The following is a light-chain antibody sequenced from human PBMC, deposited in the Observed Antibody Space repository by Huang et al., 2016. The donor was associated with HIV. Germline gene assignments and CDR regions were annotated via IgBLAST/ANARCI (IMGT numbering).Light chain of an antibody. Sequence: DIQMTQSPSSVSASVGDRVTITCRASQDISNWLAWYQQKPGKAPKLLIYTASRLHSGVPSRFSGSGSGTDFTLTIISLQPEDFATYYCQQANSLPYTFGQGTKLEIK. CDR2: TAS. V-gene: IGKV1D-12*01. CDR3: QQANSLPYT. J-gene: IGKJ2*01. CDR1: QDISNW.